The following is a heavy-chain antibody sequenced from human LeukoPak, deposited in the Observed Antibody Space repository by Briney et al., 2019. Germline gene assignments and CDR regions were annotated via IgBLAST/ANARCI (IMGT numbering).Heavy chain of an antibody. D-gene: IGHD1-1*01. CDR2: ISSGSSYI. CDR3: ARPSGTWGAFDI. V-gene: IGHV3-21*01. Sequence: GGSLRLSCAASGFTFSSYSMNWVRQAPGKGLEWVSSISSGSSYIYYADSVKGRFTISRDNAKNSLYLQMNSLRVEDTAVYYCARPSGTWGAFDIWGQGTMVTVSS. CDR1: GFTFSSYS. J-gene: IGHJ3*02.